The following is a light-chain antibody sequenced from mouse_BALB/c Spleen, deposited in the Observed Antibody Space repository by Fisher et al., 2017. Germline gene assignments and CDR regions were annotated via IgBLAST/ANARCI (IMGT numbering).Light chain of an antibody. CDR2: DTS. CDR1: SSVSY. V-gene: IGKV4-55*01. Sequence: IVLTQSPAIMSASPGEKVTMTCSASSSVSYMYWYQQKPGSSPRLLIYDTSNLASGVPVRFSGSGSGTSYSLTISRMEAEDAATYYCQQYSGYPLTFGSGTKLEIK. J-gene: IGKJ4*01. CDR3: QQYSGYPLT.